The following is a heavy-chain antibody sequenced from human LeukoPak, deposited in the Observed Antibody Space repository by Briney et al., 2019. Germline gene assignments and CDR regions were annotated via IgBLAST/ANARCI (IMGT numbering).Heavy chain of an antibody. Sequence: SETLSLTCTVSGDSISSYYLSWIRQPAGKGLEWIGRIYASGSTNYNPSLKSRVTMSLGTSKNQFSLNLSSVTAADTAVYYCARKALPGNWFDPWGQGTLVTVSS. V-gene: IGHV4-4*07. CDR2: IYASGST. CDR1: GDSISSYY. J-gene: IGHJ5*02. CDR3: ARKALPGNWFDP.